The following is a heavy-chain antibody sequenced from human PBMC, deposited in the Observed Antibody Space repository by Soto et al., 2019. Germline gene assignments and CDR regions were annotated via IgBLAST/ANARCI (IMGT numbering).Heavy chain of an antibody. CDR3: AKAPSTVVAPRDAFDI. CDR2: ISGSGGST. J-gene: IGHJ3*02. CDR1: GFTFSSYA. Sequence: GGSLRLSCAASGFTFSSYAMSWVRQAPGKGLEWVSAISGSGGSTYYADSVKGRFTISRDNSKNTLYLQMNSLRAEDTAVYYCAKAPSTVVAPRDAFDIWGQGTMVTVSS. V-gene: IGHV3-23*01. D-gene: IGHD2-15*01.